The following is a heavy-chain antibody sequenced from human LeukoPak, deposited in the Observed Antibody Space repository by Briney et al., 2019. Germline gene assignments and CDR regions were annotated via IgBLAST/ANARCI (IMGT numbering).Heavy chain of an antibody. CDR3: AKDTSYYDILTGGPGDY. CDR2: IRYDGSNK. Sequence: GGSLRLSCAASGFTFSSYGMHWVRQAPGKGLEWVAFIRYDGSNKYYADSVKGRFTISRDNSKNTLYLQTNSLRAEDTAVYYCAKDTSYYDILTGGPGDYWGQGTLVTVSS. J-gene: IGHJ4*02. V-gene: IGHV3-30*02. CDR1: GFTFSSYG. D-gene: IGHD3-9*01.